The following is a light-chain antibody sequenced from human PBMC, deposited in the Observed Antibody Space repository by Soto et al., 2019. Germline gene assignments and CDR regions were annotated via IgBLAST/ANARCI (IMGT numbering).Light chain of an antibody. CDR3: QQYTTYWT. V-gene: IGKV1-5*03. CDR2: GES. J-gene: IGKJ1*01. CDR1: QSIGGQ. Sequence: DIQMTQSPSTLSASVGDRVTITCRPSQSIGGQLAWYQQKPGKAPRLLIYGESTLEGGGPSRFSGSGSGTEFTLTISSLQPDDFATYYCQQYTTYWTFGQGTKVEV.